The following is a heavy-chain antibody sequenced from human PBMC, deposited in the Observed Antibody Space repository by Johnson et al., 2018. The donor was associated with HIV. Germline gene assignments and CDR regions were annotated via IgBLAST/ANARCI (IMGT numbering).Heavy chain of an antibody. CDR2: ISYDGSNE. CDR3: TTSRWDYGGSFDI. J-gene: IGHJ3*02. V-gene: IGHV3-33*05. D-gene: IGHD4-23*01. CDR1: GFIFSTYG. Sequence: QEQLVESGGGVVQPGGSLRLSCAASGFIFSTYGMHWVRQAPGKGLEWVAVISYDGSNEYFADSVKGRFTISRDDSKNTLYLQMNSLKTEDTAVYYCTTSRWDYGGSFDIWGQGTMVTVSS.